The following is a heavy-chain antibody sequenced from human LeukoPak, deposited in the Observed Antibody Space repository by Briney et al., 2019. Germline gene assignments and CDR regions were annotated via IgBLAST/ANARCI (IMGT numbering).Heavy chain of an antibody. CDR1: GCTFSSYS. Sequence: GGTLTLSCAASGCTFSSYSMNWVRQPPGQGLEWVSSISGSSSVIYYADSVKGRFTISRDNAKNSLYLQMNSLRAEDTAVYYCARSYYDILTGIPLAFDYWGQGTLVTVSS. V-gene: IGHV3-21*01. CDR2: ISGSSSVI. CDR3: ARSYYDILTGIPLAFDY. J-gene: IGHJ4*02. D-gene: IGHD3-9*01.